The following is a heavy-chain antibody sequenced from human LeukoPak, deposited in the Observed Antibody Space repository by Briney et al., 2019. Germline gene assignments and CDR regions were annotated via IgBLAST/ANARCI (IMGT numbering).Heavy chain of an antibody. CDR2: IYYSGNT. Sequence: SETLSLTCTVSGGSISTYYWGWIRQAPGRGLEWIGSIYYSGNTYYNSSLKSRVTISLDTSKNQFSLNLFSVTAADTAVYYCARAYSSSWYFNWFDPWGQGTLVTVSS. J-gene: IGHJ5*02. D-gene: IGHD6-13*01. V-gene: IGHV4-39*07. CDR1: GGSISTYY. CDR3: ARAYSSSWYFNWFDP.